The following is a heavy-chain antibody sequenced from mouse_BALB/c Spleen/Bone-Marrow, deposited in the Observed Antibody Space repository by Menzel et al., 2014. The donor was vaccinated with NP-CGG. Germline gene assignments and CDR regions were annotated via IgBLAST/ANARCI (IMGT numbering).Heavy chain of an antibody. CDR1: GNAFTNYL. CDR3: ARSGYGNYFYAMDY. CDR2: INPGSGGT. Sequence: VQLQQSGAELVRPGTSVKVSCKASGNAFTNYLIEWVKQRPGQGLEWIGVINPGSGGTNYNEKFKGKATLTADKSSSTAYMQLSSLTSDDSAVYFCARSGYGNYFYAMDYWGQGTSVTVSS. V-gene: IGHV1-54*01. J-gene: IGHJ4*01. D-gene: IGHD2-10*02.